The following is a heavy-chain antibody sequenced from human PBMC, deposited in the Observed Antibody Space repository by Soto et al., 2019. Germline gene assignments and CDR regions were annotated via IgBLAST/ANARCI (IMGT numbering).Heavy chain of an antibody. D-gene: IGHD3-22*01. CDR3: AREPYSSGDYFDY. CDR2: INHSGST. V-gene: IGHV4-34*01. J-gene: IGHJ4*02. CDR1: GGSFSGYY. Sequence: SETLSLTCAVYGGSFSGYYWSWIRQPPGKGLEWIGEINHSGSTNYNPSLKSRVTISVDTSKNQFSLKLSSVTAADTAVYYCAREPYSSGDYFDYWGQGTLVTVSS.